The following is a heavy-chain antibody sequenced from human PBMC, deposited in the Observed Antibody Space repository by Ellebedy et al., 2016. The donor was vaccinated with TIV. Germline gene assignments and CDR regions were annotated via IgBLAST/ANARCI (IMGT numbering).Heavy chain of an antibody. V-gene: IGHV1-69*13. D-gene: IGHD6-19*01. J-gene: IGHJ3*02. CDR1: VGTFSSYA. CDR2: IIPIFGTA. Sequence: SVKVSXKASVGTFSSYAISWVRQAPGQGLEWMGGIIPIFGTANYAQKFQGRVTITADESTSTAYMELSSLRSEDTAVYYCARDLIGYSSGWYNDAFDIWGQGTMVTVSS. CDR3: ARDLIGYSSGWYNDAFDI.